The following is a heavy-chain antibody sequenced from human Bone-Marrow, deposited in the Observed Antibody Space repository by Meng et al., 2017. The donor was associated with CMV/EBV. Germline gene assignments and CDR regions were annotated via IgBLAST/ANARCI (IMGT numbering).Heavy chain of an antibody. CDR2: IWYDGSNK. CDR1: GFTFSSYG. CDR3: AKDGGYCSSTSCYTDDYYSDY. Sequence: GGSLRLSCAASGFTFSSYGMHWVRQAPGKGLEWVAVIWYDGSNKYYADSVKGRFTISRDNSKNTLYLQMNSLRAEDTAVYYCAKDGGYCSSTSCYTDDYYSDYWGQGTLVTVSS. D-gene: IGHD2-2*02. V-gene: IGHV3-33*06. J-gene: IGHJ4*02.